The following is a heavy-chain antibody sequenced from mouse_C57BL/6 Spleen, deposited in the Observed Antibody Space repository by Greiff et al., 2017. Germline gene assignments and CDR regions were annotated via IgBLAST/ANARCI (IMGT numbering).Heavy chain of an antibody. CDR2: IHPNSGST. CDR1: GYTFTSYW. J-gene: IGHJ2*01. Sequence: VQLQQSGSELVKPGASVKLSCKASGYTFTSYWMHWVKQRPGPGLAWIGMIHPNSGSTNSNEKFKSKATLTVDKSSSTAYMQRSSLTSEDSAVYYCAREGVKDITTDYWGKGTTRTGPS. D-gene: IGHD1-1*01. V-gene: IGHV1-64*01. CDR3: AREGVKDITTDY.